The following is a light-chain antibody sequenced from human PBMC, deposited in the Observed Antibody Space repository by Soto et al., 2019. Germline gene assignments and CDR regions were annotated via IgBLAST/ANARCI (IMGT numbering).Light chain of an antibody. Sequence: EIVMTQSPATLSVSPGERATLSCRASQSVSSNLAWYQQKPGQAPSLLIYGASTRATGIPASFSGSGSGTEFTLTISSLQSEDFAVYYCHQYNNWPPLTFGGGTKVEIK. CDR3: HQYNNWPPLT. CDR1: QSVSSN. J-gene: IGKJ4*01. V-gene: IGKV3-15*01. CDR2: GAS.